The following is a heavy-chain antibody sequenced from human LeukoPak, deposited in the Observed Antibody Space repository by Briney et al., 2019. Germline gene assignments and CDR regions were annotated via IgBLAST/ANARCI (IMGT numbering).Heavy chain of an antibody. D-gene: IGHD3-22*01. Sequence: SETLSLTCAVYGGSFSGYYWSWIRQPPGKGLEWIGEINHSGSTSYNPSLKSRVTIPVDTSKNQFSLKLSSVTAADTAVYYCARGKAKRNYYDSSGPRSEYFQHWGQGTLVTVSS. J-gene: IGHJ1*01. V-gene: IGHV4-34*01. CDR2: INHSGST. CDR1: GGSFSGYY. CDR3: ARGKAKRNYYDSSGPRSEYFQH.